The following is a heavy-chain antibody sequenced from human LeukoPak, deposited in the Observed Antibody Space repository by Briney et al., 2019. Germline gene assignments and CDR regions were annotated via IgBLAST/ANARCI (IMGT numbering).Heavy chain of an antibody. CDR1: SGSISSSGYY. CDR3: ARVKGLWFGELPPTHFDY. V-gene: IGHV4-39*07. CDR2: TYYSGST. D-gene: IGHD3-10*01. J-gene: IGHJ4*02. Sequence: SETLVLTCTVSSGSISSSGYYWGWIRQALGKRLERTGSTYYSGSTYYHPSLKSRVTISVDTSKNQFSLKLSSVTAADTAVYYCARVKGLWFGELPPTHFDYWGQGTLVTVSS.